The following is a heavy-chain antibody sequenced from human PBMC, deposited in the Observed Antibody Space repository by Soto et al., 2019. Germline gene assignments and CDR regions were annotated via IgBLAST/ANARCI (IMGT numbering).Heavy chain of an antibody. V-gene: IGHV2-5*04. CDR3: VNVYWVATGIRYYFDY. CDR1: GFSFSTSSVG. Sequence: QITLKESGPTLVKPTQTLTLTCTFSGFSFSTSSVGVGWIRQPPGKALEWLALIYWDDDKRYNPSLRNRLTITKDTSRNQVVVTMTDMDPVDTGTYYCVNVYWVATGIRYYFDYWGQGTLVTVSS. J-gene: IGHJ4*02. CDR2: IYWDDDK. D-gene: IGHD2-21*02.